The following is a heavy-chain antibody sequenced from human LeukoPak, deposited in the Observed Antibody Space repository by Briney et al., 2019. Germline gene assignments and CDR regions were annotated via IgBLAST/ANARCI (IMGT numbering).Heavy chain of an antibody. CDR1: GFTFSSEA. D-gene: IGHD3-10*01. Sequence: GGSLRLSCEVSGFTFSSEAMTWVRQAPGKGLEWVFGINWNGGSTGYADSVKGRFTISRDNAKNSLYLQMNSLRAEDTALYHCARARMRSGSYYRLDYYYGMDVWGQGTTVTVSS. J-gene: IGHJ6*02. V-gene: IGHV3-20*01. CDR2: INWNGGST. CDR3: ARARMRSGSYYRLDYYYGMDV.